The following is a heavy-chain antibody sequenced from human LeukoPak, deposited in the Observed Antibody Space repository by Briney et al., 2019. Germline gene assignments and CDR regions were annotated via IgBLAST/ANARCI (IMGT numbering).Heavy chain of an antibody. CDR2: INSDGSGT. CDR1: GFTFSTYW. J-gene: IGHJ6*02. V-gene: IGHV3-74*01. CDR3: VRAAYGGYDFNYYYYYGMDV. Sequence: GGSLRLSCAASGFTFSTYWMHWVRQAPGRGLVWVSRINSDGSGTRYADSVKGRFTISRDNAKNTLYLQVNSLRAEDTAVYYCVRAAYGGYDFNYYYYYGMDVWGQGTTVTVSS. D-gene: IGHD5-12*01.